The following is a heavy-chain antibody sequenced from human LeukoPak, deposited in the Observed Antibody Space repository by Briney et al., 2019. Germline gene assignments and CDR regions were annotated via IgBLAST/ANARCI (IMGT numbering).Heavy chain of an antibody. CDR3: AHGTMYQLDS. Sequence: GGSLRLSCAASGFTFSSYAMSWVRQAPGKGLEWVSAISGSGGSTYYADSVRGRFTISGDNSKNTLYLQMNSLRADDTAVYYCAHGTMYQLDSWGQGTLVTVSS. CDR1: GFTFSSYA. J-gene: IGHJ4*02. CDR2: ISGSGGST. V-gene: IGHV3-23*01. D-gene: IGHD2-2*01.